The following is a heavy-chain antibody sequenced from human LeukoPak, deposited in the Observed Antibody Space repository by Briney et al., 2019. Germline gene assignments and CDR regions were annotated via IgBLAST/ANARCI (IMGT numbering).Heavy chain of an antibody. V-gene: IGHV3-21*01. D-gene: IGHD6-19*01. CDR1: GFTFSSYS. CDR3: ARGQQWLAFDY. J-gene: IGHJ4*02. CDR2: ISSSSSYI. Sequence: GGSLRLSCAASGFTFSSYSMNWVRQAPGKGLEWVSSISSSSSYIYYADSVKGRFTISRDNAKNSLYLQMNGLRAEDTAMYYCARGQQWLAFDYWGQGTLVTVSS.